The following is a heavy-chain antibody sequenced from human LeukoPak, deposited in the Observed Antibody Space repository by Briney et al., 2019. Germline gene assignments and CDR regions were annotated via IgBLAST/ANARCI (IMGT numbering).Heavy chain of an antibody. D-gene: IGHD3-22*01. CDR3: AKTKAFTSGFPLDF. Sequence: PGGSLRLSCAASGFIFSDYAMSWVRQAPGKGLEWVSSISGSGGSIYDADSVKGRFTISRDNSKNTLYPQMNSLRAEDTAVYYCAKTKAFTSGFPLDFWGQGTLVTVSS. V-gene: IGHV3-23*01. CDR2: ISGSGGSI. CDR1: GFIFSDYA. J-gene: IGHJ4*02.